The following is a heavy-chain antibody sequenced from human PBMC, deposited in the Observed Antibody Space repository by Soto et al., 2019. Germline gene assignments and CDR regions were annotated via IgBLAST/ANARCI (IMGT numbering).Heavy chain of an antibody. D-gene: IGHD6-19*01. Sequence: SSETLSLTCTFSGSSIIGYYWTWIRQPPERGLEWIGHIHYSGSANYNPSLNSRLTMSVDRSKSQFSMKLASVTAADTAVYYCARGVGGSGLNWFDPWGQGTLVTVSS. V-gene: IGHV4-59*12. CDR1: GSSIIGYY. CDR3: ARGVGGSGLNWFDP. CDR2: IHYSGSA. J-gene: IGHJ5*02.